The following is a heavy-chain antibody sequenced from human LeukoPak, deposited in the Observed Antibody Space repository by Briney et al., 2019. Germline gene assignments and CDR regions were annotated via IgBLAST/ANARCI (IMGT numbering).Heavy chain of an antibody. V-gene: IGHV1-3*01. CDR1: GYTFTSYA. CDR3: ARGYIAAAYYYGMDV. J-gene: IGHJ6*04. CDR2: INAGNGNT. D-gene: IGHD6-13*01. Sequence: ASVKVSCKASGYTFTSYAMHWVRQAPGQRLEWMGWINAGNGNTKYSQKFQGRVTITRDTSASTAYMGLSSLRSEDTAVYYCARGYIAAAYYYGMDVWGKGTTVTVSS.